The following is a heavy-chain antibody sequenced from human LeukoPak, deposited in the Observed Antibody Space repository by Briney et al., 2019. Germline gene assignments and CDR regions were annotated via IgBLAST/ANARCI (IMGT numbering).Heavy chain of an antibody. V-gene: IGHV4-39*01. Sequence: SETLSLTCTVSGGSISSSSYYWGWIRQPPGKGLEWIGSIYYSGSTYYNPSLKSRVTISVDTSKNQFSLKLSSVTAADTAVYCCARQKSGGSCYSDYWGQGTLVTVSS. J-gene: IGHJ4*02. D-gene: IGHD2-15*01. CDR3: ARQKSGGSCYSDY. CDR2: IYYSGST. CDR1: GGSISSSSYY.